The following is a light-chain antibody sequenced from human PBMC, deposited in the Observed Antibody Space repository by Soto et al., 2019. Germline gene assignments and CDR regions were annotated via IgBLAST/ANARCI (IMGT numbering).Light chain of an antibody. Sequence: EIVLTQSPGALSLSPGERATLSCRASQIVSSSYLAWYQQKPGQAPRLLIYGASSRATGIPARFSGSGSGTEFTLTISSLQSEDFAVYYCQQYNNWPPWTFGQGTKV. CDR2: GAS. CDR1: QIVSSSY. V-gene: IGKV3-15*01. J-gene: IGKJ1*01. CDR3: QQYNNWPPWT.